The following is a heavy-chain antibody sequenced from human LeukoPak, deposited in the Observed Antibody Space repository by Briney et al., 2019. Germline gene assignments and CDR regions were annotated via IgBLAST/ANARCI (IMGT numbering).Heavy chain of an antibody. CDR1: GGSISSHY. CDR3: ATSAYYYYMVV. V-gene: IGHV4-59*11. Sequence: SETLSLTCTVPGGSISSHYWSSIRHPPGEGLERIGYIYYSGSTNYNPSLKSRVTISVDTSKNQFSLKLSSVTAADTAVYYCATSAYYYYMVVWGKGTTVTVSS. J-gene: IGHJ6*03. CDR2: IYYSGST.